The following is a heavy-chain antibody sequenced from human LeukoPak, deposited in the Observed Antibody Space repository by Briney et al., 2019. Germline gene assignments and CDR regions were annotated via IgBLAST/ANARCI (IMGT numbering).Heavy chain of an antibody. Sequence: VASVKVSCKVSGYTLTELSMHWVRQAPGKGLEWMGGFDPEDGETIYAQKFQGRVTMTEDTSTDTAYMALSSLRSEDTAVYYCATDLASGTTWEYWGQGTLVTVSS. CDR2: FDPEDGET. J-gene: IGHJ4*01. D-gene: IGHD1-1*01. V-gene: IGHV1-24*01. CDR1: GYTLTELS. CDR3: ATDLASGTTWEY.